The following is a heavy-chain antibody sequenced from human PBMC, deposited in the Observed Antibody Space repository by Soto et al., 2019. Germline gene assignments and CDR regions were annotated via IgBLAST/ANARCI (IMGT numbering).Heavy chain of an antibody. CDR1: GYSFTSYD. CDR3: ARGRYSRSSACGY. J-gene: IGHJ4*02. V-gene: IGHV1-8*01. Sequence: QVQLVQSGAEVKKPGASVKVSCKASGYSFTSYDISWVRQATGQGLEWMGYMNPDSGNTAYTQNFQGRVTMTRNTSINTAYMELSSLRSEDTAVYYCARGRYSRSSACGYWGQGTLVTVSS. CDR2: MNPDSGNT. D-gene: IGHD1-26*01.